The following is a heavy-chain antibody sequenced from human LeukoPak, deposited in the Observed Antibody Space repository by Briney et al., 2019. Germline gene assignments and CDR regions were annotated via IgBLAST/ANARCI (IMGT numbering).Heavy chain of an antibody. D-gene: IGHD2-15*01. CDR1: GFTFSSYG. Sequence: GGSLRLSCAASGFTFSSYGMHWVRQAPGKGLEWVAFIRYDGSNKYYADSVKGRFTISRDNSKNTLYLQMNSLRAEDTAVYYCARDPHCSGGSCHDYWGQGTLVTVSS. V-gene: IGHV3-30*02. CDR3: ARDPHCSGGSCHDY. J-gene: IGHJ4*02. CDR2: IRYDGSNK.